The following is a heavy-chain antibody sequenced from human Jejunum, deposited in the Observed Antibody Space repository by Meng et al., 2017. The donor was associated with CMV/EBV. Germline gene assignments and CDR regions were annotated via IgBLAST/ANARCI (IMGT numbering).Heavy chain of an antibody. Sequence: QIPLKAPGPTLVKPPQTLTLTCSFSGFSPSTSGEGVGWIRQPPGKALEWLALIYRGDDKRYSPSLNSRLTIAKDTSKNEVVLTLTNMGPIDTGTYYCAHFVGGYYPSRPDYWGQGTLVTASS. CDR1: GFSPSTSGEG. V-gene: IGHV2-5*02. CDR2: IYRGDDK. D-gene: IGHD1-26*01. CDR3: AHFVGGYYPSRPDY. J-gene: IGHJ4*02.